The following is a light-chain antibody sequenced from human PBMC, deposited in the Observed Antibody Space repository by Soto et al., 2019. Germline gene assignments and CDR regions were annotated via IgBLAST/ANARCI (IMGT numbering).Light chain of an antibody. V-gene: IGKV1-33*01. CDR1: QDTSNY. J-gene: IGKJ4*01. CDR3: QHDDNLPLT. CDR2: DAS. Sequence: DIPMTQSPSSLSASVGDRVTITCQASQDTSNYLNWYQQKPVKAPKLLIYDASNFETGVPSRFSGSGSGTDFTFTISSLQPDYIATYYCQHDDNLPLTFGGGTKVEIK.